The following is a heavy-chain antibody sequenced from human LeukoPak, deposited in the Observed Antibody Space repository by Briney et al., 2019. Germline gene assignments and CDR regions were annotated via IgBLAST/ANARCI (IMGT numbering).Heavy chain of an antibody. CDR3: AELGITMIGGV. Sequence: GGSLRLSCAASGFTFSSYAMSWVRQAPGKGLEWVSSISSSGSYIYYADSVKGRFTISRDNAKNSLYLQMNSLRAEDTAVYYCAELGITMIGGVWGKGTTVTISS. V-gene: IGHV3-21*01. D-gene: IGHD3-10*02. CDR1: GFTFSSYA. J-gene: IGHJ6*04. CDR2: ISSSGSYI.